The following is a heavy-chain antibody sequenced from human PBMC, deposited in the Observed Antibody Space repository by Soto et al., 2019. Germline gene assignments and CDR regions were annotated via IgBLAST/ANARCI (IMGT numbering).Heavy chain of an antibody. CDR1: GGSISSYY. V-gene: IGHV4-59*01. D-gene: IGHD2-2*02. J-gene: IGHJ6*02. Sequence: PSETLSLTCTVSGGSISSYYWSWIRQPPGKGLEWIGYIYYSGSTNYNPSLKSRVTLSVDTSKNQFSLKLSSVTAADTAVYYCARADTSDYYYYYGMDVWGQGTTVTVSS. CDR3: ARADTSDYYYYYGMDV. CDR2: IYYSGST.